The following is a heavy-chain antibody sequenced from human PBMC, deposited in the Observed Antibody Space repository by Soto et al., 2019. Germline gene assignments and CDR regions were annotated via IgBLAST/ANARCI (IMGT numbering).Heavy chain of an antibody. Sequence: SVTLCLTCAVAGGSGKGRGYSWIWIRQPPGKGLEWIGYVYHTGRTSYNPSLKSRVSISMDTSKNQFSLNLDSVTAADTAVYLCARDLAYLDYFGQGALVPVSS. J-gene: IGHJ4*02. CDR2: VYHTGRT. V-gene: IGHV4-61*08. CDR1: GGSGKGRGYS. CDR3: ARDLAYLDY.